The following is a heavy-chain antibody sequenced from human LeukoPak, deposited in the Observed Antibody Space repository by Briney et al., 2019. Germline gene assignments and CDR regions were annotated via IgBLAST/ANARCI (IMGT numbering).Heavy chain of an antibody. J-gene: IGHJ4*02. Sequence: SETLSLTCAVYGGSFSGYYWSWIRQPQGKGLEWIGEINHSGSANYNPSLKSRVTISVDTSKNQFSLKLSSVTAADTAVYYCASRRNWNDKRVLRFDYWGQGTLVTVSS. CDR3: ASRRNWNDKRVLRFDY. D-gene: IGHD1-1*01. CDR2: INHSGSA. CDR1: GGSFSGYY. V-gene: IGHV4-34*01.